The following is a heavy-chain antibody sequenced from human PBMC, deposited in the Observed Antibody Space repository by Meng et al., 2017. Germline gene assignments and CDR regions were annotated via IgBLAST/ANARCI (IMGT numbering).Heavy chain of an antibody. CDR2: IYYSGST. Sequence: QVQLQESGPGLAMPSQTLSLTGTVSGGSISSGGYYWSWIRQHPGKGLEWIGYIYYSGSTYYNPSLKSLVTISVDTSKNQFSLKLSSVTAADTAVYYCARVTSSYYFDYWGQGTLVTVSS. J-gene: IGHJ4*02. D-gene: IGHD2/OR15-2a*01. V-gene: IGHV4-31*01. CDR3: ARVTSSYYFDY. CDR1: GGSISSGGYY.